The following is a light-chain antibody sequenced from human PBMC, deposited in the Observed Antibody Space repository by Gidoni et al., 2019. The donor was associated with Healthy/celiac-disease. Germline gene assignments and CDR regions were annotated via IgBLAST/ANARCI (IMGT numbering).Light chain of an antibody. J-gene: IGKJ2*01. CDR1: QSISSW. CDR3: QQYNSYPYT. V-gene: IGKV1-5*03. Sequence: DIQLTQSPSTLSASVGDRVTITCRASQSISSWLAWYQQKPGKAPKLLIYKASSLESGVPSRFSGSGSGTEFTLTISSLQPDDFATYYCQQYNSYPYTFGQGTKLEIK. CDR2: KAS.